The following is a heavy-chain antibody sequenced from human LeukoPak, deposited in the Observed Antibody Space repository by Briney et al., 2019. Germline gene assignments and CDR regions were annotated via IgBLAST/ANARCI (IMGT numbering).Heavy chain of an antibody. Sequence: SGTLSLTCAVSGGSISSSNWWSWVRQPPGKGLEWIGEIYHSGSTNYNPSLKSRVTISVDKSKNQFSLKLSSVTAADTAVYYSARVVFSNFEYYYYGMEVWGQGTTVTVSS. D-gene: IGHD4-11*01. CDR2: IYHSGST. V-gene: IGHV4-4*02. J-gene: IGHJ6*02. CDR1: GGSISSSNW. CDR3: ARVVFSNFEYYYYGMEV.